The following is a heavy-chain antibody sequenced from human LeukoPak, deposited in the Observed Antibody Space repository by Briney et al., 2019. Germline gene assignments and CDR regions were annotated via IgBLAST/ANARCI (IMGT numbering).Heavy chain of an antibody. CDR3: ARPPGGWIAYDAFDI. CDR2: IYPGDSDT. J-gene: IGHJ3*02. Sequence: GESLKISCKGSGYSFPSYWIAWVRQMPGKGLEWMGIIYPGDSDTRYSPSFQGQVTISADKSISTAYLQWSSLKASDTAMYYCARPPGGWIAYDAFDIWGQGTMVTVSS. V-gene: IGHV5-51*01. D-gene: IGHD2-21*01. CDR1: GYSFPSYW.